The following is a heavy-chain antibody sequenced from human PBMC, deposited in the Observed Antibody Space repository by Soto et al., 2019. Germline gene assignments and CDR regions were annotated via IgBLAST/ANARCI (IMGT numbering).Heavy chain of an antibody. Sequence: EVQLVESGGGLVQLGGSLRLSCEASGFTFRTYWMHWVRQAPGKGLVWVSRIKSDGSGTYYADSVEGRFTISRGNAQNTLYLQMNSLGAEDTSVYYCVRGDGDYHDGDGYLGRHWGQGTLVTVSS. CDR2: IKSDGSGT. CDR1: GFTFRTYW. CDR3: VRGDGDYHDGDGYLGRH. V-gene: IGHV3-74*01. D-gene: IGHD3-22*01. J-gene: IGHJ4*02.